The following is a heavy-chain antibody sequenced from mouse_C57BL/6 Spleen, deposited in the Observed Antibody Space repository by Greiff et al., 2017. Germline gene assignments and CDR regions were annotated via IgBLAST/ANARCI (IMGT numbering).Heavy chain of an antibody. V-gene: IGHV1-62-2*01. J-gene: IGHJ3*01. CDR2: FYPGSGSI. Sequence: VKLQESGAELVKPGASVKLSCKASGYTFTEYTIHWVKQRSGQGLEWIGWFYPGSGSIKYNEKFKGKATLTADKSSSTAYMGLRSLTSEDSAVYFCARTDGTGSWFAYWGKGTLVTGSA. CDR1: GYTFTEYT. CDR3: ARTDGTGSWFAY. D-gene: IGHD4-1*01.